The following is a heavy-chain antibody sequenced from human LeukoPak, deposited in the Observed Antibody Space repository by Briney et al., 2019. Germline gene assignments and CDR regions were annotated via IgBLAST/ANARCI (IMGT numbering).Heavy chain of an antibody. CDR1: GYTFTSYY. CDR2: IIPMFASA. D-gene: IGHD2/OR15-2a*01. Sequence: SVKVSCKASGYTFTSYYMHWVRQAPGQGLEWMGGIIPMFASANYAQKFQGRVTITADKSTSTAYMELSSLRSDDTAVYYCARGGYPHTTKYMDVWGKGTTVTVSS. J-gene: IGHJ6*03. V-gene: IGHV1-69*06. CDR3: ARGGYPHTTKYMDV.